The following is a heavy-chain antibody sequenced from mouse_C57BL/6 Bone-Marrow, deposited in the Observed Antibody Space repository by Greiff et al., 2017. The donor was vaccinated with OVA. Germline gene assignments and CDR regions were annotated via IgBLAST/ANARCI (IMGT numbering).Heavy chain of an antibody. Sequence: EVQLQQSGPVLVKPGASVKMSCKASGYTFTDYYMNWVKQSHGKSLEWIGVINPYNGGTSYNQKFKGKATLTVDKSSSTAYMELNSLTSEDSAVYYYARGDSSGYPFAYWGQGTLVTVSA. CDR2: INPYNGGT. J-gene: IGHJ3*01. D-gene: IGHD3-2*02. CDR3: ARGDSSGYPFAY. V-gene: IGHV1-19*01. CDR1: GYTFTDYY.